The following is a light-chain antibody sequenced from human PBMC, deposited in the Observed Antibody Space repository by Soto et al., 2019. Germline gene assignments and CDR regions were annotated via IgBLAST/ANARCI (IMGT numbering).Light chain of an antibody. CDR1: QSVSSY. CDR2: DAS. J-gene: IGKJ5*01. CDR3: QQYAGSPPD. Sequence: EIVMTQSPATLSVSPGERVTLSCRASQSVSSYLAWYQQKPGQAPRLLIYDASNRATGIPARFSGSGSGTDFTLTIRRLGPEDSAVYYCQQYAGSPPDFGQGTRLEIK. V-gene: IGKV3-11*01.